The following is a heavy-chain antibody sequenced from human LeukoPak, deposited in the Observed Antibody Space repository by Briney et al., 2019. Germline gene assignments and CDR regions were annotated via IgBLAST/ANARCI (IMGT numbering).Heavy chain of an antibody. Sequence: PSETLSLTWAVYGGSFSGYYWSWIRQPPGKGLEWIGEINHSGSTNYNPSLKGRVTISVDTSKNQFSLKLSSVTAADTAVYYCARVIAAAGSYYYYYYMDVWGKGTTVTVSS. D-gene: IGHD6-13*01. J-gene: IGHJ6*03. CDR1: GGSFSGYY. V-gene: IGHV4-34*01. CDR2: INHSGST. CDR3: ARVIAAAGSYYYYYYMDV.